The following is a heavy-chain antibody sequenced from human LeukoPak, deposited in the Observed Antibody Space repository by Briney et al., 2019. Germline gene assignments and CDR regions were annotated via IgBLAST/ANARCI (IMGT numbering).Heavy chain of an antibody. Sequence: SPGGSLRLSCAASGFTFSDYSMNWVRQAPGRGLEWVSSITSSSSYIYYGDSVKGRFTISRDNAKNSLYLQMNSLRAEDTAVYYCARAKWVGTTDNWFDPWGQGTLVTVSS. CDR3: ARAKWVGTTDNWFDP. CDR2: ITSSSSYI. D-gene: IGHD1-1*01. J-gene: IGHJ5*02. CDR1: GFTFSDYS. V-gene: IGHV3-21*01.